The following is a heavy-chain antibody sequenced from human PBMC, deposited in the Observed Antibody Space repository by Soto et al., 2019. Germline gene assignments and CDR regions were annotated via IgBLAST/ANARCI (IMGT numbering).Heavy chain of an antibody. CDR2: MNGDGGTT. Sequence: GGSLRLSCAASGFTFSSYGMHWVRQAPGKGLVWVSRMNGDGGTTDYADSVKGRFTISRDNSKNTLYLQMNSLRDEDTAVYYCASDLSGRSDVWGQGTTVTVSS. J-gene: IGHJ6*02. V-gene: IGHV3-74*01. CDR3: ASDLSGRSDV. CDR1: GFTFSSYG. D-gene: IGHD3-10*01.